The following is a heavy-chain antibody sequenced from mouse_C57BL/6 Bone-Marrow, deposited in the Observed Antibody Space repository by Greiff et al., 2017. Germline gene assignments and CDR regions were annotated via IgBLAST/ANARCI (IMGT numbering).Heavy chain of an antibody. CDR1: GYTFTSYW. Sequence: QVHVKQSGAELVRPGSSVKLSCKASGYTFTSYWMDWVKQRPGQGLEWIGNIYPSDSETHYNQKFKDKATLTVDKSSSTAYMQLSSLTSEDSAVYYCARSPLGYYFDYWGQGTTLTVSS. CDR2: IYPSDSET. D-gene: IGHD6-1*01. J-gene: IGHJ2*01. V-gene: IGHV1-61*01. CDR3: ARSPLGYYFDY.